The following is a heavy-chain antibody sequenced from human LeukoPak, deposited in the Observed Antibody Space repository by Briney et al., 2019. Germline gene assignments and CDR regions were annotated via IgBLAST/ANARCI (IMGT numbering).Heavy chain of an antibody. J-gene: IGHJ3*02. Sequence: GGSLRLSCAASGFTFDDYAMHWVRQAPGKGLEWVSLISWDGGSTYYADSVKGRFTISRDNSKNSLYLQMNSLRAEDTALYYCAKDIGGRGLYAFDIWGQGTMVTVSS. V-gene: IGHV3-43D*03. CDR1: GFTFDDYA. CDR3: AKDIGGRGLYAFDI. CDR2: ISWDGGST. D-gene: IGHD3-10*01.